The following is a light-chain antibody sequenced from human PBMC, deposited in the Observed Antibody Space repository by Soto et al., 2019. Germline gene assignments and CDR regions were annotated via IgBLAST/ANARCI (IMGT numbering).Light chain of an antibody. Sequence: EIVMTQSPATLSVSPGERATLSCRASQSVSSKLAWYQQKPGQAPRLLIYDASNRATGIPARFSGSGSGTEFTLTISSLQSEDFAVYYCQQYNNWPRTFGQGTKVDNK. CDR1: QSVSSK. CDR3: QQYNNWPRT. J-gene: IGKJ1*01. CDR2: DAS. V-gene: IGKV3D-15*01.